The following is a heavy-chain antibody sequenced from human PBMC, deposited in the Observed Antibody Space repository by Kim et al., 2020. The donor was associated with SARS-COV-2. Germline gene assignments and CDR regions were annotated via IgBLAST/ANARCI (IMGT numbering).Heavy chain of an antibody. CDR1: GGSFSGYY. D-gene: IGHD6-13*01. CDR3: ARVQGYSSSWLYYYYGMDV. J-gene: IGHJ6*02. V-gene: IGHV4-34*01. CDR2: INHSGST. Sequence: SETLSLTCAVYGGSFSGYYWSWIRQPPGKGLEWIGEINHSGSTNYNPSLKSRVTISVDTSKNQFSLKLSSVTAADTAVYYCARVQGYSSSWLYYYYGMDVWGPGPTVTVSS.